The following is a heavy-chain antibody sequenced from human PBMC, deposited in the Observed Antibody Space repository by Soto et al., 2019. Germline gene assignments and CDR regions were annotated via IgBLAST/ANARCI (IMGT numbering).Heavy chain of an antibody. D-gene: IGHD2-21*02. CDR3: ARDLRNSDPQ. V-gene: IGHV4-4*02. Sequence: QVQLQESGPGLVKSSGTLSLTCVVSGASISSTNWWSWVRQPPGKGLEWIAEIYPSWYTNYNASPKSRVTISLDKSKYRISLKLTCATAAATAVYYCARDLRNSDPQWGQGTLVTVSS. J-gene: IGHJ4*02. CDR1: GASISSTNW. CDR2: IYPSWYT.